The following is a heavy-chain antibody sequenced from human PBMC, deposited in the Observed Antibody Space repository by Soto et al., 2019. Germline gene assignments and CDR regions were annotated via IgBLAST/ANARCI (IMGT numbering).Heavy chain of an antibody. CDR2: IYHSGST. Sequence: SETLSLTCAVSGGSISSGGYSWSWIRQPPGKGLEWIGYIYHSGSTYYNPSLKSRVTISVDRSKNQFSLKLSSVTAADTAVYYCARDRREGYYYYGMDVWGQGTTVTVSS. V-gene: IGHV4-30-2*01. CDR3: ARDRREGYYYYGMDV. J-gene: IGHJ6*02. CDR1: GGSISSGGYS.